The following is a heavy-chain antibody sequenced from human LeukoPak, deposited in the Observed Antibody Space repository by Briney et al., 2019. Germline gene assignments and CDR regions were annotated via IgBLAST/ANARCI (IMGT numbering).Heavy chain of an antibody. CDR3: AKDEIAAAGIVY. J-gene: IGHJ4*02. Sequence: SVKVSCKASGGTFSSYAISWVRQAPGQGLEWMGGVIPIFGTANYAQKFQGRVTITADESTSTAYMELSSLRSEDTAVYYCAKDEIAAAGIVYWGQGTLVTVSS. CDR1: GGTFSSYA. D-gene: IGHD6-13*01. V-gene: IGHV1-69*13. CDR2: VIPIFGTA.